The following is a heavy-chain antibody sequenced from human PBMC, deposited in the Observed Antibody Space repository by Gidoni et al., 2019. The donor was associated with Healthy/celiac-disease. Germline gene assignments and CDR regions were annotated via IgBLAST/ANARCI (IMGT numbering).Heavy chain of an antibody. CDR2: IYYCGST. J-gene: IGHJ4*02. CDR3: ARQRVWQWLVPQNLVDY. D-gene: IGHD6-19*01. V-gene: IGHV4-39*01. Sequence: QLQLQESGPELVKTSETLSLTCTVSGGSIRSSSYYWGWIRQPPGKGLEWIGSIYYCGSTYYNPSLKSRVTISVDTSKNQFSLKLSSVTAADTAVYYCARQRVWQWLVPQNLVDYWGQGTLVTVSS. CDR1: GGSIRSSSYY.